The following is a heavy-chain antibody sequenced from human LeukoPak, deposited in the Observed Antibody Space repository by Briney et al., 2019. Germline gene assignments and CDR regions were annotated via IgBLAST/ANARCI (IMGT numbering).Heavy chain of an antibody. CDR2: INTRGGST. J-gene: IGHJ6*03. Sequence: PGGSLRLSCAASGFTFSSYGMSWVRQAPGKGLEWVSAINTRGGSTYYPDSVKGRVTISRDNSKNTLYLQMNSLRAEDTAIYYCAKNGDRGAYCSGGSCYPYFYYYMDVWGKGTTVTISS. D-gene: IGHD2-15*01. V-gene: IGHV3-23*01. CDR3: AKNGDRGAYCSGGSCYPYFYYYMDV. CDR1: GFTFSSYG.